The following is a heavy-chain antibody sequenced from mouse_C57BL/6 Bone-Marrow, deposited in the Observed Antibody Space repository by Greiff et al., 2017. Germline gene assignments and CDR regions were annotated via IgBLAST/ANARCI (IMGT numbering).Heavy chain of an antibody. J-gene: IGHJ4*01. D-gene: IGHD1-1*01. Sequence: VQLQQSGAELARPGASVKLSCKASGYTFTSYGISWVKQRTGQGLEWIGEIYPRSGNTYYNEKFKGKATLTADKSSSTAYMELRSLTSEDSAVYFCARNYYGSSYVGAMDNWGQGTSVTVSS. CDR3: ARNYYGSSYVGAMDN. CDR2: IYPRSGNT. CDR1: GYTFTSYG. V-gene: IGHV1-81*01.